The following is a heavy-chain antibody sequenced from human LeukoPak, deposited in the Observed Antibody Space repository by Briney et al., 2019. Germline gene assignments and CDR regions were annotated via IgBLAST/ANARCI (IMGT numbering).Heavy chain of an antibody. CDR3: ARPNHCSSTNCNDAFDI. J-gene: IGHJ3*02. Sequence: PSETLSLTCAVSGESSSGYYWTWIRQPPGEGLECIGDINHSGSSNYNPSLKSRVTISVDTSKNQFSLKLSSVTAADTAVYYCARPNHCSSTNCNDAFDIWGQGTMVTVSS. D-gene: IGHD2-2*01. CDR1: GESSSGYY. V-gene: IGHV4-34*01. CDR2: INHSGSS.